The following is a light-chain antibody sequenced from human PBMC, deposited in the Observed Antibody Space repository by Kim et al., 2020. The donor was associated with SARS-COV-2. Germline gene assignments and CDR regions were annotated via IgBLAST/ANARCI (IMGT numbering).Light chain of an antibody. CDR1: NIGSKS. J-gene: IGLJ3*02. CDR3: QVWDSSSDHWV. Sequence: AQGKTARMTWGGNNIGSKSVHWYQQKPGQAPVLVIYYDSDRTSGIPERFSGSNSGNTATLTISRVEAGDEADYYCQVWDSSSDHWVFGGGTQLTVL. CDR2: YDS. V-gene: IGLV3-21*04.